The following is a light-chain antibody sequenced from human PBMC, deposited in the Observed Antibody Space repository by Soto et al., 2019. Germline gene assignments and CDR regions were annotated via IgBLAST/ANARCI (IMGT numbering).Light chain of an antibody. J-gene: IGKJ1*01. Sequence: DIQMTQSPSSLSASVGDRVTITCRSSQGISNSLNWFQQKPGKVPKLLIYGASTLQSGVPSRFSGSGSGTDFTLTISSLQPEDVATYYCQKYNSAPWTFGQGTKVDIK. CDR2: GAS. CDR3: QKYNSAPWT. CDR1: QGISNS. V-gene: IGKV1-27*01.